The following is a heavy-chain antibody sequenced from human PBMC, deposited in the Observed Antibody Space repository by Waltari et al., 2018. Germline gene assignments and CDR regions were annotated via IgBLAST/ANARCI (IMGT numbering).Heavy chain of an antibody. CDR2: IYYSGST. Sequence: QVKLQESGPGTVKPSEPLSLTCAVSGYSIRSGYWWGWIRQPPGKGLEWIASIYYSGSTQYTPSLRSRATISADTSKNQFSLRLTSVTAADTAVYYCANNEWGLPVSWGQGTLVTVSS. V-gene: IGHV4-38-2*01. CDR1: GYSIRSGYW. D-gene: IGHD1-26*01. J-gene: IGHJ5*02. CDR3: ANNEWGLPVS.